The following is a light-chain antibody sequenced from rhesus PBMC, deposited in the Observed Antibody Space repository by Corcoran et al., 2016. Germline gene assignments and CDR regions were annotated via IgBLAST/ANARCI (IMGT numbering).Light chain of an antibody. Sequence: EIVLTQSPATLSLSPGERATLSCRASQSVRSSLGWYRQKPGQAPRLLIYDAFRRATGIPDRFSGSGSGTGFTIPISTLEPEDVGVYYCQQDTNWPLPFGGGTKVERK. CDR2: DAF. V-gene: IGKV3-35*01. CDR3: QQDTNWPLP. J-gene: IGKJ4*01. CDR1: QSVRSS.